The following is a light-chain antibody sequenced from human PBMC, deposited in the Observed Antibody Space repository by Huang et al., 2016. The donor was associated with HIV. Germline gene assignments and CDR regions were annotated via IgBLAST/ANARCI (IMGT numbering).Light chain of an antibody. J-gene: IGKJ4*01. CDR3: QQFTF. Sequence: IQLTQSPSSLSASVGDRVTMTCRASQGISSALAWYQQKPGKVPKLLIYDASSLESGVPSRFSGNATGTEFTLTISSLQPEDFATYYGQQFTFFGGGTKVEIE. CDR1: QGISSA. V-gene: IGKV1-13*02. CDR2: DAS.